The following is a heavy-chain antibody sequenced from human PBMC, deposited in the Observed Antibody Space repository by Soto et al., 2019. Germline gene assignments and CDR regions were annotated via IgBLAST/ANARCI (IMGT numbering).Heavy chain of an antibody. J-gene: IGHJ4*02. CDR3: ARGPLQYYDFWSGYSPYYFDY. D-gene: IGHD3-3*01. Sequence: ASVKVFCKASGYACTSYGISWVRQAPGQGLEWMGWISAYNGNTNYAQKLQGRVTVTTDTSTSTAYMELRSLRSDDTAVYYCARGPLQYYDFWSGYSPYYFDYWGQGTLVTVSS. CDR1: GYACTSYG. V-gene: IGHV1-18*04. CDR2: ISAYNGNT.